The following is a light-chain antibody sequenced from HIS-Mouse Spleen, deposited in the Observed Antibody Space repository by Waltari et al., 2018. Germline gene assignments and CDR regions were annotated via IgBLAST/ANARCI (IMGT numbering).Light chain of an antibody. V-gene: IGLV3-19*01. CDR3: NSRDSSGNVV. J-gene: IGLJ2*01. CDR1: SLRSYY. Sequence: SSELTQDPAVSVALGQTVRITCQGDSLRSYYASWYQQKPGQAPVLVIYGKNNRPSGIPDRFSGSSSGNTASLTITGAQAEDEADYYCNSRDSSGNVVFGGGTKLTFL. CDR2: GKN.